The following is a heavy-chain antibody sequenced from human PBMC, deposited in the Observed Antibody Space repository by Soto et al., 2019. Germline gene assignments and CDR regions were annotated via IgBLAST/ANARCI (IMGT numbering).Heavy chain of an antibody. V-gene: IGHV3-23*01. Sequence: PLRVSCAASLFTFNSFARSWVLKNPFKGLEWVSGITGSGGSIYYAAPVKGRFAISRDDSKNMVYLQMNSLKTEDTGIYYCTTDSYSTMIVVRFDYWGHGTLVTVSS. CDR1: LFTFNSFA. CDR2: ITGSGGSI. CDR3: TTDSYSTMIVVRFDY. D-gene: IGHD3-22*01. J-gene: IGHJ4*01.